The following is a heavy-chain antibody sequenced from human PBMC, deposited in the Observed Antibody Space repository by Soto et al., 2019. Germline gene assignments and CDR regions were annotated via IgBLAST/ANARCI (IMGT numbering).Heavy chain of an antibody. CDR3: ARDGSDYSTSGYYDP. V-gene: IGHV1-69*01. CDR1: GGTHSSYA. D-gene: IGHD3-22*01. J-gene: IGHJ5*02. CDR2: IIPIFGTR. Sequence: QVQLVQSGAEVKKPGSSVKVSCKVTGGTHSSYAITWVRQAPGQGLEWMGGIIPIFGTRDYAQKFQGRVTITADPSTSTAYLELSGLTSDDTAVYYCARDGSDYSTSGYYDPWGQGTLVTVSS.